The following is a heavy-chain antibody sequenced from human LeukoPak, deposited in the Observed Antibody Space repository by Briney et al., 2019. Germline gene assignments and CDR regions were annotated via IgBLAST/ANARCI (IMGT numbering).Heavy chain of an antibody. CDR1: GYTFTSYD. D-gene: IGHD3-10*01. CDR3: ARPIYGSGSYYRQDAFDI. Sequence: ASVKVSCKASGYTFTSYDINWVRQATGQGLEWMGWMNPNSGNTGYAQKFQGRVTMTRNTSISTAYMELSSLRSEDTAVYYCARPIYGSGSYYRQDAFDIWGQGTMVTVSS. CDR2: MNPNSGNT. V-gene: IGHV1-8*01. J-gene: IGHJ3*02.